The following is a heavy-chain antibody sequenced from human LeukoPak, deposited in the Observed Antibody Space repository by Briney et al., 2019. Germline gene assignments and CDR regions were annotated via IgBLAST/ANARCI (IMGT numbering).Heavy chain of an antibody. Sequence: SGTLSLTCAVSVYSLTRSFSWAWTRQSPGKGLQWIGKVQENGSTYYSPALKARAVISLDTSRIQFSLSVTYVTAADAAVDYCARPGGVADDPYSPPGDYFDYWGQGIPVTVSS. D-gene: IGHD4-11*01. CDR2: VQENGST. CDR1: VYSLTRSFS. CDR3: ARPGGVADDPYSPPGDYFDY. J-gene: IGHJ4*02. V-gene: IGHV4-38-2*01.